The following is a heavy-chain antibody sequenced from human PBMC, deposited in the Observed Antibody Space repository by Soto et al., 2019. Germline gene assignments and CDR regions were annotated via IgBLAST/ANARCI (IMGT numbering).Heavy chain of an antibody. V-gene: IGHV4-30-4*01. J-gene: IGHJ5*01. Sequence: PSETLSLTCTVSGGSISGDYYWNWIRQAPGKGLGWIGYVYHTGSTYHNPSLKSRGSISVDTSNNQFSLKLSSVTAADTAVYFCARVPYDITGNPIDSWGQGIPVTVSS. CDR2: VYHTGST. CDR3: ARVPYDITGNPIDS. D-gene: IGHD3-22*01. CDR1: GGSISGDYY.